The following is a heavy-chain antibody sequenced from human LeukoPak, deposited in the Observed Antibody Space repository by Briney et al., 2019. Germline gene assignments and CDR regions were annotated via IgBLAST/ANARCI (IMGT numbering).Heavy chain of an antibody. CDR3: ARYNSLLRGVTTSDY. Sequence: ASVKVSCKASGYTFSNYGITWVRQAPGQGLEWMGTISGHNGDVNYAPKFQGRVTMTTDTSTTTAYMELRSLRFDDTAVYYCARYNSLLRGVTTSDYWGQGTLVTVSS. CDR2: ISGHNGDV. V-gene: IGHV1-18*01. J-gene: IGHJ4*02. D-gene: IGHD3-10*01. CDR1: GYTFSNYG.